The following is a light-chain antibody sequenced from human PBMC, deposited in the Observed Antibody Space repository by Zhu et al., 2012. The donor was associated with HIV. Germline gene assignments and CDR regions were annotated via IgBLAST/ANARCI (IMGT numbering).Light chain of an antibody. CDR1: QSVSS. V-gene: IGKV3-20*01. CDR2: AAS. CDR3: QHYVPSPMYT. J-gene: IGKJ2*01. Sequence: EIVLTQSPDIMSLSPGQTTILSCKASQSVSSLAWYQQKPGQAPSLLIYAASNRATGIPDRFSGSGSGTDFTLTIRRLEPEDFAVYYCQHYVPSPMYTFGQGTKLEIK.